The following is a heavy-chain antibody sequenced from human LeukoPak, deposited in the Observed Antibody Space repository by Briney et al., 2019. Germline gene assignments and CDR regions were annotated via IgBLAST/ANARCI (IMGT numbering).Heavy chain of an antibody. Sequence: GASVKVSCKASGYTFTSYGISWVRQAPGQGLEWMGWISAYNGNTNYAQKFQGRVTMTADTSTNTAYMELSRLRSDDTAVYYCARFEVTVATITGDYWGQGTLVTVSS. CDR2: ISAYNGNT. J-gene: IGHJ4*02. D-gene: IGHD5-12*01. CDR3: ARFEVTVATITGDY. V-gene: IGHV1-18*01. CDR1: GYTFTSYG.